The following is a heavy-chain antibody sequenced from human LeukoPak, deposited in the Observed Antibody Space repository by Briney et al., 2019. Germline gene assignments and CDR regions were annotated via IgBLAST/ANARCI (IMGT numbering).Heavy chain of an antibody. CDR2: IIPIFGTA. V-gene: IGHV1-69*13. Sequence: ASVKVSCKASGYTFTGYYMHWVRQAPGQGLEWMGGIIPIFGTANYAQKFQGRVTITADESTSTAYMELSSLRSEDTAVYYCARGSVVYCSGGSCERPFFGDYWGQGTLVTVSS. D-gene: IGHD2-15*01. CDR3: ARGSVVYCSGGSCERPFFGDY. J-gene: IGHJ4*02. CDR1: GYTFTGYY.